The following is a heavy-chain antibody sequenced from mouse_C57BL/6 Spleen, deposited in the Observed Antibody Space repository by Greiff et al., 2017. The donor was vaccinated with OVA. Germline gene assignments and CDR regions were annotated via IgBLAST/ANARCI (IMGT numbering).Heavy chain of an antibody. J-gene: IGHJ3*01. CDR2: IDPSDSYT. V-gene: IGHV1-59*01. D-gene: IGHD2-4*01. Sequence: VQLQQPGAELVRPGTSVKLSCKASGYTFTSYWMHWVKQRPGQGLEWIGVIDPSDSYTNYNQKFKGKATLTVDTSSSTAYMQLSSLTSEDSAVYYCARSYYDYDRGFAYWGQGTLVTVSA. CDR3: ARSYYDYDRGFAY. CDR1: GYTFTSYW.